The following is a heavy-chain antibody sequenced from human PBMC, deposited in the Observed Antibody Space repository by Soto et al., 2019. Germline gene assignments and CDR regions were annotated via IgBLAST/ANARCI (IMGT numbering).Heavy chain of an antibody. Sequence: GESLKISCAASGFTFSSYWMSWVRQAPGKGLEWVANIKQDGSEKYYLDSVKGRFTISRDNAKNSLYLQMNSLRAEDTAVYYCARDSDNRYESSIAARVFEYWGQGTLVTVSS. CDR2: IKQDGSEK. J-gene: IGHJ4*02. CDR3: ARDSDNRYESSIAARVFEY. V-gene: IGHV3-7*01. CDR1: GFTFSSYW. D-gene: IGHD6-6*01.